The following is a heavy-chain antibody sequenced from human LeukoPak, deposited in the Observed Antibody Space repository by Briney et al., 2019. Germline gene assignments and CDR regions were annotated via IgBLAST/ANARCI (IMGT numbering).Heavy chain of an antibody. CDR1: GGSVSSGSYC. D-gene: IGHD3-22*01. CDR2: IYYSGST. J-gene: IGHJ4*02. V-gene: IGHV4-61*01. CDR3: ARVTYCYDSSGHSNDY. Sequence: PSETLSLTCTVSGGSVSSGSYCWSWIRQPPGKGLEWIGYIYYSGSTNYNASLKSRVTISVDTSKNQFSLKLSSVTAAGTAVYYCARVTYCYDSSGHSNDYWGQGTLVTVSS.